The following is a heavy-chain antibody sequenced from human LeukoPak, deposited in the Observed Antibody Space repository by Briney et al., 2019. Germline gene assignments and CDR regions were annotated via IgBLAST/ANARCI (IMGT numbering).Heavy chain of an antibody. V-gene: IGHV4-4*02. CDR1: GGSISSSNW. D-gene: IGHD6-19*01. CDR3: ARDLRSSGWSVDP. J-gene: IGHJ5*02. CDR2: IYHSGST. Sequence: SGTLSLTCAVSGGSISSSNWWSWVRQPPGKGLVWIGEIYHSGSTNYNPSLKSRVTISVDKSKNQFSLKLSSVTAADTAVYYCARDLRSSGWSVDPWGQGTLVTVSS.